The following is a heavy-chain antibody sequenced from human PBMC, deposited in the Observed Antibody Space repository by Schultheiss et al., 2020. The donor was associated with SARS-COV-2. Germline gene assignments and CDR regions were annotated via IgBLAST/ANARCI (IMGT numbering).Heavy chain of an antibody. V-gene: IGHV1-69*06. J-gene: IGHJ4*02. CDR3: ARGNVDTAMVTPNYFDY. Sequence: SVKVSCKASGDTFSNYGISWVRQAPGQGLEWMGGIIPIFGTANYAQKFQGRVTITADKSTSTAYMELSSLRSEDTAVYYCARGNVDTAMVTPNYFDYWGQGTLVTVS. CDR1: GDTFSNYG. CDR2: IIPIFGTA. D-gene: IGHD5-18*01.